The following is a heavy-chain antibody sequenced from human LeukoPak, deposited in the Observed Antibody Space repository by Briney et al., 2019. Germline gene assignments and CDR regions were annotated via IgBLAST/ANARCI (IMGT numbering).Heavy chain of an antibody. CDR3: ARDLFALYYDSSGRPTGY. J-gene: IGHJ4*02. V-gene: IGHV3-11*01. Sequence: GRSLRLSCALSGFTFSDYYISWVRQAPGKGLEWVSYISSSGSTIYYADCVKGRFSICRDNAKNSLYLQMNSLRAEDTAAYYCARDLFALYYDSSGRPTGYWGQGTLVTVSS. CDR1: GFTFSDYY. D-gene: IGHD3-22*01. CDR2: ISSSGSTI.